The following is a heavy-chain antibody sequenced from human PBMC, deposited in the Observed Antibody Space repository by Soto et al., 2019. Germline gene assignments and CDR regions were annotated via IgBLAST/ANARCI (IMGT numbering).Heavy chain of an antibody. J-gene: IGHJ5*02. CDR2: IYPGDSDT. D-gene: IGHD6-13*01. V-gene: IGHV5-51*01. CDR3: AKLSTPSSSFSS. Sequence: LGESLKISCKDSGYSFTTYWIGWVRQMPGKGLEWMGIIYPGDSDTRYSPSFQGQVSISADKSISTAYLQWSSLKASDTAIYYCAKLSTPSSSFSSWGQGTPVTVSS. CDR1: GYSFTTYW.